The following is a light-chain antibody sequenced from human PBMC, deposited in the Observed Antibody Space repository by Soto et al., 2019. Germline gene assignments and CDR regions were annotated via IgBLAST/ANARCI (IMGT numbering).Light chain of an antibody. CDR3: CSYAGSHTPWV. CDR2: DVN. J-gene: IGLJ3*02. V-gene: IGLV2-14*03. Sequence: QSALTQPASVSGSPGQSITISCTGTSSDVGGYNYVSWYQQHPGEAPKLMIYDVNKWPSGVPHRFSGSKSGNTASLTISGLQAEDEADYHCCSYAGSHTPWVFGGGTKLTVL. CDR1: SSDVGGYNY.